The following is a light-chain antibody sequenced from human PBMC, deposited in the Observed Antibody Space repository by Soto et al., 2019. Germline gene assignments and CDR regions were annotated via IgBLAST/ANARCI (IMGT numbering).Light chain of an antibody. CDR3: QQYSAWPLT. CDR1: QSVNNN. CDR2: GAS. Sequence: EIVMTQSPATLSVSPGERATLFCRASQSVNNNFLAWYQQKPGQAPRLLIHGASSRATGIPARFSGSGSGTEFTLTISRPQSEDFAVYCCQQYSAWPLTFGGGTKVEIK. J-gene: IGKJ4*01. V-gene: IGKV3-15*01.